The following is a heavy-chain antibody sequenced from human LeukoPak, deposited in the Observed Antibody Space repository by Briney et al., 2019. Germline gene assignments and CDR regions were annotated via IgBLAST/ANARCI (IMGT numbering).Heavy chain of an antibody. J-gene: IGHJ4*02. D-gene: IGHD4-23*01. V-gene: IGHV1-18*01. CDR1: GYTFTSYG. CDR2: ISAYNGNT. Sequence: ASVTVSCKASGYTFTSYGISWVRQAPGQGLEWMGWISAYNGNTNYAQKLQGRVTMTTDTSTSTAYMELRSLRSDDTAVYYCARGVYGGNSVVDYFDYWGQGTLVTVSS. CDR3: ARGVYGGNSVVDYFDY.